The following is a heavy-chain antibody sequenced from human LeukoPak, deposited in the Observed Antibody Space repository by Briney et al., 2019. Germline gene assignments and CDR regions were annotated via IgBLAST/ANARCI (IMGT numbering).Heavy chain of an antibody. D-gene: IGHD6-6*01. J-gene: IGHJ4*02. V-gene: IGHV1-46*01. CDR2: INPTGGST. CDR1: GYTFPSYF. CDR3: ARTAARRFDY. Sequence: ASVKVSCKASGYTFPSYFMHWVRQAPGQGLEWMGIINPTGGSTTYAQEFQGRVTMTRDTSTSTVYMELSSLRSDDTAVYYCARTAARRFDYWGQGTLVTVSS.